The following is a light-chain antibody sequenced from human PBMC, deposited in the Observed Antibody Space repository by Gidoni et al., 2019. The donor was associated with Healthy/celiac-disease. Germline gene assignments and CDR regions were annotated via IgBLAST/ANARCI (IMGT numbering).Light chain of an antibody. CDR2: GAS. V-gene: IGKV3-15*01. CDR1: QSVSSN. Sequence: EIVMTQSPATLSVSPGERATLSCRASQSVSSNIAWYQQKPGQAPRLLIYGASPRATGIPDRFSGSGSGTEFTLTIRSLQSEDCAVYYCQQYNNWPPVTFGGGTKVEIK. J-gene: IGKJ4*01. CDR3: QQYNNWPPVT.